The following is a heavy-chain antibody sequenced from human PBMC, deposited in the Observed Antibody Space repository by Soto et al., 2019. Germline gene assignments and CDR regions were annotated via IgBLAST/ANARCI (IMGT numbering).Heavy chain of an antibody. J-gene: IGHJ4*02. D-gene: IGHD2-8*01. Sequence: EEQLVESGGGLVQPGGSLRLSCAASGFTFSSYWMHWVRQTPGKGLVWVSRINPSGSITTYADSVKGRFTISRENAKNTLYLQMNSLRGDDTAVYYCARIPTGKYGVWNYWGQGTLVTVSS. V-gene: IGHV3-74*01. CDR3: ARIPTGKYGVWNY. CDR2: INPSGSIT. CDR1: GFTFSSYW.